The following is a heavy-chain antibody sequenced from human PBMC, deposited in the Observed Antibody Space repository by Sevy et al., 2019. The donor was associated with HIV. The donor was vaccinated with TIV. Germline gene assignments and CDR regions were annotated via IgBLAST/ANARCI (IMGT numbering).Heavy chain of an antibody. CDR1: GGSFSTYS. J-gene: IGHJ3*02. Sequence: SETPSLTCTVSGGSFSTYSWNWIRQSPGKGLEWIGYIYDSGHTNYNPSLKSRVTISVDTSKNQFSLKLNSVTAADTAVYYCAREKGTVTILSAFDIWGQGTRVTVSS. V-gene: IGHV4-59*01. CDR2: IYDSGHT. CDR3: AREKGTVTILSAFDI. D-gene: IGHD4-17*01.